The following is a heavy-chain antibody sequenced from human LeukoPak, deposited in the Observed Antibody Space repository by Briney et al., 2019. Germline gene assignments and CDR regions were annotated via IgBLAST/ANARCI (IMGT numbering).Heavy chain of an antibody. Sequence: SETLSLTCAVYGGSFSGYYWSWIRQPPGKGLEWIGEINHSGSTNYNPSLKSRVTISVDTSKNQFSLKLSSVTAADTAVYYCARVEDSGYDYRGWFDPWGQGTLVTVSS. J-gene: IGHJ5*02. CDR2: INHSGST. CDR3: ARVEDSGYDYRGWFDP. V-gene: IGHV4-34*01. D-gene: IGHD5-12*01. CDR1: GGSFSGYY.